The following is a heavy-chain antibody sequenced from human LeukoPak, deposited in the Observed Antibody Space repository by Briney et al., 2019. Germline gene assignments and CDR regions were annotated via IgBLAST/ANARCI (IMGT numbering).Heavy chain of an antibody. CDR2: ISGSGGST. D-gene: IGHD6-13*01. CDR1: GFTFRSYG. CDR3: AKTYSSSWYYFDY. Sequence: GGSLRLSCAASGFTFRSYGMHWVRQAPGKGLEWVSAISGSGGSTYYADSVKGRFTISRDNSKNTLYLQMNSLRAEDTAVYYCAKTYSSSWYYFDYWGQGTLVTVSS. V-gene: IGHV3-23*01. J-gene: IGHJ4*02.